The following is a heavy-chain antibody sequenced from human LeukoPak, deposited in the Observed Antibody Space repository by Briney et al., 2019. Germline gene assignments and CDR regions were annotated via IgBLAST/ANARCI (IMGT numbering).Heavy chain of an antibody. CDR3: VRGSYSYGYYSFDC. Sequence: GGSLRLSCAASGFTVSANYMTWVRQAPGKGLEWVSVIYSAGDTYYADSVKGRFTISRDNSKSTLYLQMNSLRAEDTAVYYCVRGSYSYGYYSFDCWGQGTLVTVSS. D-gene: IGHD5-18*01. CDR1: GFTVSANY. V-gene: IGHV3-66*01. CDR2: IYSAGDT. J-gene: IGHJ4*02.